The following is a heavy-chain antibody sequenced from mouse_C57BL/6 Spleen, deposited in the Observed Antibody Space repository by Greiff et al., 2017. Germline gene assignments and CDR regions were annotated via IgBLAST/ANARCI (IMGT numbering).Heavy chain of an antibody. CDR1: GYTFTSYW. J-gene: IGHJ2*01. CDR3: ASGATALDY. Sequence: VQLQQPGAELVKPGASVKLSCKASGYTFTSYWMQWVKQRPGQGLEWIGEIDPSDSYTNYNQKFKGKATLTVDTSSSTAYMQLSSLTSEDSAVYYCASGATALDYWGQGTTLTVSS. V-gene: IGHV1-50*01. CDR2: IDPSDSYT. D-gene: IGHD1-2*01.